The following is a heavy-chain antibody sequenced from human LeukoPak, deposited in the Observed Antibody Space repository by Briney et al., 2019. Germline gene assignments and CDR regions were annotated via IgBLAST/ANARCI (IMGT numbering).Heavy chain of an antibody. CDR2: ITRSSTYT. V-gene: IGHV3-21*01. CDR3: ARERNGQGEYYFDY. D-gene: IGHD3-16*01. Sequence: GGSLRLSCAASGFTFNSYNMNWVRQAPGKGLEWVSSITRSSTYTFYADSVKGRFTISRDNAKNSLYLQMNSLRAEDTAVYYCARERNGQGEYYFDYWGQGTLVTVSS. CDR1: GFTFNSYN. J-gene: IGHJ4*02.